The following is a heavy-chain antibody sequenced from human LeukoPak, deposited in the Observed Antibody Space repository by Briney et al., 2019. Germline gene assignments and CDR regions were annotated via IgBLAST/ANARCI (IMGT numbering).Heavy chain of an antibody. D-gene: IGHD3-9*01. CDR2: ISGSSSYI. J-gene: IGHJ3*02. Sequence: RPGGSLRLSCAASGFTFSSYSMNWVRQAPGKGLEWVSSISGSSSYIYYADSVKGRFTISRDNAKNSLYLQMNSLRAEDTAVYYCARGDPYYDILTGYSAFDIWGQGTMVTVSS. V-gene: IGHV3-21*04. CDR1: GFTFSSYS. CDR3: ARGDPYYDILTGYSAFDI.